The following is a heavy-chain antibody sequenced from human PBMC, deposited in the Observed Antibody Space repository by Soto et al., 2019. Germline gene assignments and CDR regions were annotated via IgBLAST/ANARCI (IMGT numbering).Heavy chain of an antibody. CDR3: ARAPRWLQSPPHY. Sequence: QVQLVESGGGVVQPGRSLRLSCAASGFTFSSYGMHWVRQAPGKGLEWVAVIWYDGSNKYYADSVKGRFTISRDNSKNTLYLQMNSLRAEDTAVYYCARAPRWLQSPPHYWGQGTLVTVSS. CDR1: GFTFSSYG. V-gene: IGHV3-33*01. D-gene: IGHD5-12*01. CDR2: IWYDGSNK. J-gene: IGHJ4*02.